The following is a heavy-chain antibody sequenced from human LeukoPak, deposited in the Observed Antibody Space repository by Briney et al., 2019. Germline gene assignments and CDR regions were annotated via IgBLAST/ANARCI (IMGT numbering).Heavy chain of an antibody. J-gene: IGHJ5*02. CDR1: GGSFSGYY. CDR2: INHSGST. CDR3: ARTPRYFDWSSGAWFDP. V-gene: IGHV4-34*01. Sequence: SETLSLTCAVYGGSFSGYYWSWIRQPPGKGLEWIGEINHSGSTNYNPSPKSRVTISVDTSKNQFSLKLSSVTAADTAVYYCARTPRYFDWSSGAWFDPWGQGTLVTVSS. D-gene: IGHD3-9*01.